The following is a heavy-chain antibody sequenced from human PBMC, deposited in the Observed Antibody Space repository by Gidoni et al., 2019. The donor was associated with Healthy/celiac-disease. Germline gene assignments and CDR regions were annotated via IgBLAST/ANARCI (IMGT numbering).Heavy chain of an antibody. D-gene: IGHD6-25*01. CDR3: ARDQRLRSRYYFDY. CDR2: IYYSGST. V-gene: IGHV4-59*01. Sequence: QVQLQESGPGLVKPSETLSLTCTVSGGSISSYYWSWIRQPPGKGLEWIGYIYYSGSTNYNPSLKSRVTISVDTSKNQFSLKLSSVTAADTAVYYCARDQRLRSRYYFDYWGQGTLVTVSS. J-gene: IGHJ4*02. CDR1: GGSISSYY.